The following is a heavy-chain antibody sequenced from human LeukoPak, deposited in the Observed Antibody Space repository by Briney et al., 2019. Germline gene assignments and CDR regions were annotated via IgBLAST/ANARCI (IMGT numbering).Heavy chain of an antibody. V-gene: IGHV7-4-1*02. Sequence: ASVKVSCKASGYTFTSYAMNWVRQAPGQGLEWMGWINTNTGNPTYAQGFTGRFVFSLDTSVSTAYLQISSLRAEDTAVYYCARDRPGIAAAGTALGYWGQGTLVTVSS. J-gene: IGHJ4*02. D-gene: IGHD6-13*01. CDR3: ARDRPGIAAAGTALGY. CDR2: INTNTGNP. CDR1: GYTFTSYA.